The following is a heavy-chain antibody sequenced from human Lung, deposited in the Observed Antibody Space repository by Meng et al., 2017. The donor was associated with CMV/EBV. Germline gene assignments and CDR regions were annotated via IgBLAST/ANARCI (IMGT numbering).Heavy chain of an antibody. CDR2: INPNSGGT. CDR3: ASGGYCSSTSCYRGWVDP. V-gene: IGHV1-2*02. Sequence: ASVXVSXKASGYTFTGYYMHWVRQAPGQGLEWMGWINPNSGGTNYAQKFQGRVTMTRDTSISTAYMELSRLRSDDTAVYYCASGGYCSSTSCYRGWVDPWXQGTLVTVSS. D-gene: IGHD2-2*02. J-gene: IGHJ5*01. CDR1: GYTFTGYY.